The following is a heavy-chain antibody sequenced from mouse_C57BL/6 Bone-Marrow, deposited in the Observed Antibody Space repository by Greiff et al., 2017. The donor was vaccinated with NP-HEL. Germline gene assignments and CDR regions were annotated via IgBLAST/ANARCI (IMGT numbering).Heavy chain of an antibody. CDR2: IWSGGST. V-gene: IGHV2-2*01. J-gene: IGHJ4*01. CDR1: GFSLTSYG. D-gene: IGHD1-1*02. CDR3: ARGGSPGLMDY. Sequence: VKLVESGPGLVQPSQSLSITCTVSGFSLTSYGVHWVRQSPGKGLEWLGVIWSGGSTDYNAAFISRLSISKDNSKSQVFFKMNRLQADDTAIYYCARGGSPGLMDYWGQGTSVTVSS.